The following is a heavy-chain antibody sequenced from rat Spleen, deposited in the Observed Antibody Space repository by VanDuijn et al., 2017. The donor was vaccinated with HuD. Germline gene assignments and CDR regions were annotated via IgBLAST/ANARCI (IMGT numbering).Heavy chain of an antibody. V-gene: IGHV5-25*01. Sequence: EVQLVESGGGLVQPGRSMKLSCVASGFTFSDYYMAWVRQAPTMGLEWVASISTGGGNTYYRDSVKGRFTISRDNANITLFLQMDSLRSEDTATYYCARGFSGSHWYFDFWGPGTMVTVSS. D-gene: IGHD1-1*01. J-gene: IGHJ1*01. CDR2: ISTGGGNT. CDR3: ARGFSGSHWYFDF. CDR1: GFTFSDYY.